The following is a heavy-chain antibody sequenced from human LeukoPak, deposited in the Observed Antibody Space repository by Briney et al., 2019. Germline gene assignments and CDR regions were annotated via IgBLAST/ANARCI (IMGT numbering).Heavy chain of an antibody. CDR1: GFTFSNYG. D-gene: IGHD6-19*01. CDR3: AKDLEQWLALNWFDP. Sequence: GGSLRLSCAASGFTFSNYGMSWVRQAPGKGLEWVSGISDGGGSTYYADSVKGRFTISRDNSKNTLYLQLNSLKAEDTAVYYCAKDLEQWLALNWFDPWGQGTLVTVSS. CDR2: ISDGGGST. J-gene: IGHJ5*02. V-gene: IGHV3-23*01.